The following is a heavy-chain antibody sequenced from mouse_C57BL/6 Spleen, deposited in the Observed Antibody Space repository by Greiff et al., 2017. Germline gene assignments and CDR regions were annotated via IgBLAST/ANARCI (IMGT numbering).Heavy chain of an antibody. J-gene: IGHJ2*01. D-gene: IGHD1-1*01. V-gene: IGHV1-69*01. CDR3: AIAHYYGSSYGY. Sequence: QVQLQQPGAELVMPGASVKLSCKASGYTFTSYWMHWVKQRPGQGLEWIGEIDPSDSYTNYNQKFKGKSTLTVDKSSSTAYMQLSSLTSEDSAVYYCAIAHYYGSSYGYWGQGTTLTVSS. CDR1: GYTFTSYW. CDR2: IDPSDSYT.